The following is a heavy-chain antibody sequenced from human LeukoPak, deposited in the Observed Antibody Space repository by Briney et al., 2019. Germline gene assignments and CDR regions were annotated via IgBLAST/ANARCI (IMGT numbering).Heavy chain of an antibody. V-gene: IGHV3-23*01. CDR1: GFTFSSYA. D-gene: IGHD1-26*01. CDR2: ISGSGGST. J-gene: IGHJ4*02. Sequence: GGSLRLSCAASGFTFSSYAMSWVRQAPGKGLEWVSAISGSGGSTYYADSVKGRFTISRDNSKNTLYLQMNSLRAEDTAVYYCAKDHLKWELHSWFDYWGQGTQVTVSS. CDR3: AKDHLKWELHSWFDY.